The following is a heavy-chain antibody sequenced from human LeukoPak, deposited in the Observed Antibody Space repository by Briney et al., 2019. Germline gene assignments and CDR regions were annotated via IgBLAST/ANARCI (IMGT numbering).Heavy chain of an antibody. V-gene: IGHV3-30-3*01. Sequence: GGSLRLSCAASGFTFSSYAMHWVRQAPGKGLEWVAVISYDGSNKYYADSVKGRFTISRDNSKNTLYLQMNSLGAEDTAVYYCARGVAGLRDVYFDYWGQGTLVTVSS. D-gene: IGHD4-17*01. CDR3: ARGVAGLRDVYFDY. J-gene: IGHJ4*02. CDR2: ISYDGSNK. CDR1: GFTFSSYA.